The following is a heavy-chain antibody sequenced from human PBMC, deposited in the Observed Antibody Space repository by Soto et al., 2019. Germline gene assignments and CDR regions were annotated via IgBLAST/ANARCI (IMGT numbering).Heavy chain of an antibody. CDR1: GFTFSSYA. V-gene: IGHV3-23*01. CDR2: ISGSGGST. J-gene: IGHJ3*02. Sequence: GRSLRLSCAAAGFTFSSYAMSWVRQAPGKGLEWVSAISGSGGSTYYADSVKGRFTISRDNSKNTLYLQMNSLRAEDTAVYYCAKDHYGDYVHAFDIWGQGTMVTVSS. CDR3: AKDHYGDYVHAFDI. D-gene: IGHD4-17*01.